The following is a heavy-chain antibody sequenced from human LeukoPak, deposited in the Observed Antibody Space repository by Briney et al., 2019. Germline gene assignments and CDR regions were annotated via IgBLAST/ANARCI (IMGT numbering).Heavy chain of an antibody. D-gene: IGHD6-6*01. J-gene: IGHJ3*02. CDR3: PKDKIWSSSPSAFDI. Sequence: PGGSLRLSCAASGFPFSSYAMSWVRPAAGKGLEWGSTSAGSGTTTSYADPVKGRFTIPRDNTKNTLHLQMSSLRAEATALYYCPKDKIWSSSPSAFDIWGQGTMVTVPS. CDR1: GFPFSSYA. V-gene: IGHV3-23*01. CDR2: SAGSGTTT.